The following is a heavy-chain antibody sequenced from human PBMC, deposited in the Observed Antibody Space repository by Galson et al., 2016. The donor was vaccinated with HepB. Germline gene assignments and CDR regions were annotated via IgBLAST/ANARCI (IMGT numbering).Heavy chain of an antibody. CDR3: AKGGRILWDAMDV. V-gene: IGHV3-7*01. D-gene: IGHD2/OR15-2a*01. CDR2: IKQDGIEK. CDR1: GFTLSNSW. Sequence: SLRLSCAASGFTLSNSWMSWVRQAPGGGLEWVANIKQDGIEKYYVDSVKGRFTISRDDAKNSVFLQMNSLRAEDTALYYCAKGGRILWDAMDVWGQGTTVTVSS. J-gene: IGHJ6*02.